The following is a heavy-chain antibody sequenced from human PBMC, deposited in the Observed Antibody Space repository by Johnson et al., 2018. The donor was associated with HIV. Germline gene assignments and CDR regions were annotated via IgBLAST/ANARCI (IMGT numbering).Heavy chain of an antibody. D-gene: IGHD3-10*01. Sequence: VQLVESRGGLVQPGRSLRLSCSASGFTFDDYAMHWVRQAPGKGLVWVSRMNADGKTTTYADSVKGRFTISRDNVKNTLYLQMNSLRPEDTAVYYCARDPFGALDGDAFDIWGQGTMVTVSS. J-gene: IGHJ3*02. CDR2: MNADGKTT. V-gene: IGHV3-74*01. CDR3: ARDPFGALDGDAFDI. CDR1: GFTFDDYA.